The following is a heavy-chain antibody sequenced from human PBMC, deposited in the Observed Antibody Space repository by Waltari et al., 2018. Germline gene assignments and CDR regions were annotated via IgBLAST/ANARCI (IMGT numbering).Heavy chain of an antibody. CDR2: ISGSSSTI. CDR1: GFPFSRSS. D-gene: IGHD3-16*02. V-gene: IGHV3-48*01. Sequence: EVQLVESVGGLVQPGGSLRLPCGVSGFPFSRSSMNWVRQARGKGLEWVSYISGSSSTIYYADSVKGRFTISRDNAKNSMHLQMSSLRAEDTAVYYCATAARRRDVGDLSWGQGTLVTVSS. CDR3: ATAARRRDVGDLS. J-gene: IGHJ4*02.